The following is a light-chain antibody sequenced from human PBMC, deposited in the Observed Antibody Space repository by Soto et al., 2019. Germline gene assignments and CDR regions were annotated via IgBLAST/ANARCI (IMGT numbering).Light chain of an antibody. CDR2: DAS. V-gene: IGKV3-11*01. Sequence: ESVLTQSPGTLSLSPGERATLSCRASQSVSTYLAWYQQKPGQAPRLLIYDASNRATGIPARFSGSGSGTDFTLTISSLEPEDFAVYYCQHRSNWLAFGGGTKVEIK. CDR3: QHRSNWLA. J-gene: IGKJ4*01. CDR1: QSVSTY.